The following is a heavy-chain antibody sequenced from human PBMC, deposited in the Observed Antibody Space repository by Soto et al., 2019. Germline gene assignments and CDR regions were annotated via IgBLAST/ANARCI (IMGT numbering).Heavy chain of an antibody. CDR1: GFTFTSSA. D-gene: IGHD1-7*01. CDR3: AAGELPEGMDV. V-gene: IGHV1-58*01. J-gene: IGHJ6*02. Sequence: SVKVSCKASGFTFTSSAVQWVRQARGQRLEWIGWIVVGSGNTNYAQKFQERVTITRDMPTSTAYMELSSLRSEDTAVYYCAAGELPEGMDVWGQGTTVTLSS. CDR2: IVVGSGNT.